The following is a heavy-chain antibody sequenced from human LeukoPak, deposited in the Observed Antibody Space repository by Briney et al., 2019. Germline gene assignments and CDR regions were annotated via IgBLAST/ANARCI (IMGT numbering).Heavy chain of an antibody. CDR3: VRSSGWPDY. CDR2: ISSSRTTT. V-gene: IGHV3-48*04. J-gene: IGHJ4*02. D-gene: IGHD6-19*01. Sequence: GGSLRLSCAASGFTFSSYSMSWVRQAPGKGLEWVSYISSSRTTTYYADSVKGRFTISRDSAKNTLYLQMHSLRVEDTAVYYCVRSSGWPDYWGQGTLVTVSS. CDR1: GFTFSSYS.